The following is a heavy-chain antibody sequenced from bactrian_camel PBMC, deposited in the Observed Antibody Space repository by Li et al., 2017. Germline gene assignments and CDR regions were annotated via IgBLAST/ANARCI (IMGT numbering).Heavy chain of an antibody. D-gene: IGHD2*01. CDR1: GSTRSRLC. J-gene: IGHJ4*01. V-gene: IGHV3S26*01. CDR2: IDGIGGT. Sequence: HVQLVESGGDLVQPGGSLRLSCAASGSTRSRLCMAWFRLGPGKKREGVAAIDGIGGTSYADSVKGRFTISKDNANNTLYLQMNRLKPEDTAMYYCAANFGPYCSGPYLARRANFWGQGTQVTVS. CDR3: AANFGPYCSGPYLARRANF.